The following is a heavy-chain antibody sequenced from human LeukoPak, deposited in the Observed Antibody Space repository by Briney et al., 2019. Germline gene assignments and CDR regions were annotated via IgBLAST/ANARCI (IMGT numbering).Heavy chain of an antibody. D-gene: IGHD3-10*01. Sequence: ETLSLTCTVSGGSISSYYWGWIRRPPGKGLEWIGSIYYSGTTYYNPSLKSRVTISIDTSKNQFSLKLNSVTAADAAVYYCARVEGSGSFLFDYWGQGTLVTVSS. V-gene: IGHV4-39*07. CDR3: ARVEGSGSFLFDY. J-gene: IGHJ4*02. CDR1: GGSISSYY. CDR2: IYYSGTT.